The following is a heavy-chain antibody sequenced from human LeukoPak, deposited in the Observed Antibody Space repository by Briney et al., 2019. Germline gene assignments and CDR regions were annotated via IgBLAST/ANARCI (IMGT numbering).Heavy chain of an antibody. CDR1: GFTFSSYS. CDR3: AGSRGSSGSYPFDY. J-gene: IGHJ4*02. CDR2: ISSSSSTI. D-gene: IGHD1-26*01. Sequence: RAGGSLRLSCAASGFTFSSYSMNWVRQAPGKGLEWVSYISSSSSTIYYAGSVKGRFTISRDNAKNSLFLQMNSLRAEDTAVYYCAGSRGSSGSYPFDYWGQGTLVTVSS. V-gene: IGHV3-48*01.